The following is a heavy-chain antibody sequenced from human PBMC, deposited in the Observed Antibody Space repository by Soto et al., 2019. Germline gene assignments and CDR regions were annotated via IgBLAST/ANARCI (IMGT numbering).Heavy chain of an antibody. CDR1: GASMNSYH. CDR2: IHSSGST. J-gene: IGHJ5*02. Sequence: SETLSLTCTVSGASMNSYHWSWIRQPAGKGLEWIGDIHSSGSTNYNPSLKSRVTMSVDTSKNQSSLRLMSLTAADTAVYYCARDQGVAAAGITWFDPWGQGSLVTVSS. V-gene: IGHV4-4*07. CDR3: ARDQGVAAAGITWFDP. D-gene: IGHD6-13*01.